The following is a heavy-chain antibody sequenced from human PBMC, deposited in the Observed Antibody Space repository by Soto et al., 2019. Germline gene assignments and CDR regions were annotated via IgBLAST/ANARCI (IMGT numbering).Heavy chain of an antibody. CDR1: GFTFSSYG. CDR3: AKDGNFWSGYYRGINWFDP. D-gene: IGHD3-3*01. J-gene: IGHJ5*02. V-gene: IGHV3-30*18. Sequence: PGGSLRLSCAGSGFTFSSYGMHWVRQPPGKGLEWVALISNDGSYKDYEDSVKGRFTISRDNSKNTLYLQMNSLRAEDTAVYYCAKDGNFWSGYYRGINWFDPWGQGTLVTVSS. CDR2: ISNDGSYK.